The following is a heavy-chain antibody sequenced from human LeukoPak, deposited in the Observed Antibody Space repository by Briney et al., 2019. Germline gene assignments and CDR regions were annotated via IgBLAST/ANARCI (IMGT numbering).Heavy chain of an antibody. D-gene: IGHD6-19*01. V-gene: IGHV4-59*01. CDR2: IYYGGTT. J-gene: IGHJ4*02. CDR3: ARDLGYSSGWYDY. CDR1: GGSISSYY. Sequence: SETLSLTCTVSGGSISSYYWSWIRQPPGKGLEWIGYIYYGGTTNYNPSLKSRATISVDTSKNQFSLKLSSVTAADTAVYYCARDLGYSSGWYDYWGQGTLVTVSS.